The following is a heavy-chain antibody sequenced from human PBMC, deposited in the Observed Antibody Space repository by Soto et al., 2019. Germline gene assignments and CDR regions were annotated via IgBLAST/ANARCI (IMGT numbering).Heavy chain of an antibody. CDR2: IYYSGST. D-gene: IGHD4-17*01. CDR3: ARSSTVTTGYYFDY. J-gene: IGHJ4*02. V-gene: IGHV4-31*03. Sequence: QVQLQESGPGLVKPSQTLSLTCTVSGGSISSGGYYWSWIRQHPGKGLEWIGYIYYSGSTYYNPSLKSRVTXXVXTXXNQFSLKLSSVTAADTAVYYCARSSTVTTGYYFDYWGQGTLVTVSS. CDR1: GGSISSGGYY.